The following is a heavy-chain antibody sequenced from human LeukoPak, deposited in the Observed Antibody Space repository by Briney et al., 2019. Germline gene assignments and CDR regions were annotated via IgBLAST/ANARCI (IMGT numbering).Heavy chain of an antibody. J-gene: IGHJ5*02. CDR3: ARGSSWYEADWFDP. CDR2: INHNGNVN. D-gene: IGHD6-13*01. CDR1: GFTFSSYW. Sequence: GGSLRLSCAASGFTFSSYWMNWARQAPGKGLEWVASINHNGNVNYYVDSVKGRFTISRDNAKNSLYLQMNSLRAEDTAVYYCARGSSWYEADWFDPWGQGTLVTVSS. V-gene: IGHV3-7*03.